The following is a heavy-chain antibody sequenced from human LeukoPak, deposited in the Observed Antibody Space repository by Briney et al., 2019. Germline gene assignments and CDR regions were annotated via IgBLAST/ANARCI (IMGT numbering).Heavy chain of an antibody. V-gene: IGHV3-66*01. D-gene: IGHD2/OR15-2a*01. CDR3: ARDTENSTYGWGAFDI. Sequence: GGSLRLSCAASGFTVSSNNMNWVRQAPGKGLEWVSVTYSGGNTYYADSVKDRFTISRDNSKNTLYLQMSGLRTEDTAVYYCARDTENSTYGWGAFDIWGQGTMVTVSS. J-gene: IGHJ3*02. CDR1: GFTVSSNN. CDR2: TYSGGNT.